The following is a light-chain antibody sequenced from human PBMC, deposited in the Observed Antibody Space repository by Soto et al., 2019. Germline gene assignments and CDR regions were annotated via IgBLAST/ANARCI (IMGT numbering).Light chain of an antibody. Sequence: ETVLTQSPGTLSLSPGERATLSCRASQSISSGYLAWYQQRPGQAPRLLISGASNRATGIPDRFSGSGSGTDFTLTISRLEPEDVAVYYCQPYGGSPLVTFGGGTKVEIK. V-gene: IGKV3-20*01. CDR2: GAS. CDR1: QSISSGY. CDR3: QPYGGSPLVT. J-gene: IGKJ4*01.